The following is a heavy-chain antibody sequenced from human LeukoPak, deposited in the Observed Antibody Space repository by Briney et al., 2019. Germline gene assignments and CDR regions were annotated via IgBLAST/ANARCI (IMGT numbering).Heavy chain of an antibody. CDR2: INANSGGT. D-gene: IGHD3-22*01. CDR1: GYTFTGYY. CDR3: ARSYYYDSSYWGYDAFDI. J-gene: IGHJ3*02. Sequence: ASVKVSCKASGYTFTGYYMHWVRQAPGQGLEWMGWINANSGGTNYAQKFQGRVTMTRDTSISTAYMELSRLRSDDTAVYYCARSYYYDSSYWGYDAFDIWGQGTMVTVFS. V-gene: IGHV1-2*02.